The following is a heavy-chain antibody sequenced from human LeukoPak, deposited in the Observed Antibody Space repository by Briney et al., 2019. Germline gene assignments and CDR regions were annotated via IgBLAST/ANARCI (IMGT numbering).Heavy chain of an antibody. D-gene: IGHD3-10*01. Sequence: SETLSLTCAVYGGSFIGYYWSWIHQPPGKGLEWIGEINHFGSTNYNPSLKSRVTISVDTSKNQFSLKLSSVTAADTAVYYCARSSYIQKAFDIWGQGTMVTVSS. V-gene: IGHV4-34*01. CDR3: ARSSYIQKAFDI. J-gene: IGHJ3*02. CDR1: GGSFIGYY. CDR2: INHFGST.